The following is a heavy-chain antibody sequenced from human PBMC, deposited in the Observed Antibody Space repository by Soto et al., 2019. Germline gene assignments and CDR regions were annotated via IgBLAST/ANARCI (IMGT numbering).Heavy chain of an antibody. V-gene: IGHV4-34*01. D-gene: IGHD2-21*02. J-gene: IGHJ6*02. CDR2: INQSGTI. Sequence: SETLCLTFAVSGGSFSGFYWTWIRQPPGEGLEWIGEINQSGTINFNPSLRSRLTISLDSSKKHFSLKLTSLTAADAAVYYCARADRTLVTSYGLDVWGQGTTVTVS. CDR3: ARADRTLVTSYGLDV. CDR1: GGSFSGFY.